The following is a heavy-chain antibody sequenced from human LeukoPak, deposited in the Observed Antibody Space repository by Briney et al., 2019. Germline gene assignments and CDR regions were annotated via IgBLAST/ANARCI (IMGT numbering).Heavy chain of an antibody. J-gene: IGHJ6*02. V-gene: IGHV3-66*01. CDR2: IYSGGST. D-gene: IGHD3-9*01. Sequence: GGSLRLSCAASGFTVSSNYMSWVRQAPGKGLEWVSVIYSGGSTYYADSVKGRFTISRDNSKNTLYLQMNSLRAEDTAVYYCARDRYDILTGYIYYYGMDVWGQGTTVTVSS. CDR1: GFTVSSNY. CDR3: ARDRYDILTGYIYYYGMDV.